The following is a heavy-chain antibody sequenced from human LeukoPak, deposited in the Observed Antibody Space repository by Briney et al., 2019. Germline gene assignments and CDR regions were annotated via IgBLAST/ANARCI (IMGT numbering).Heavy chain of an antibody. CDR3: ARDPVAPA. J-gene: IGHJ5*02. CDR2: IHNNGDT. V-gene: IGHV3-66*01. Sequence: PGGSLRLSCAASGFTISSNYMNWVRQAPGKGLEWVSIIHNNGDTYYADSVQGRFTISRDNSKNTLYLQMNSLRAEDTAVYYCARDPVAPAWGQGTLVTVSS. D-gene: IGHD6-19*01. CDR1: GFTISSNY.